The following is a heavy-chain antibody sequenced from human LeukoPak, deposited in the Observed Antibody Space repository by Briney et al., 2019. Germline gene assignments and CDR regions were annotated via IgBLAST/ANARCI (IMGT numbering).Heavy chain of an antibody. J-gene: IGHJ4*02. Sequence: SVKVSCKASRGTCISYVISWLRQPPAQGLDWMGGIIPIFGTANYAQKFQGRVTITADESTSTAYMELSSLRSEDTAVYYCALCPYYDILTSYYFDYWGQGTLVTVSS. V-gene: IGHV1-69*01. CDR1: RGTCISYV. CDR2: IIPIFGTA. CDR3: ALCPYYDILTSYYFDY. D-gene: IGHD3-9*01.